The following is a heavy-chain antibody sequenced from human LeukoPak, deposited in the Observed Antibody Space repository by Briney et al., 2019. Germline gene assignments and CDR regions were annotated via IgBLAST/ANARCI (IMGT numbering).Heavy chain of an antibody. CDR3: ASGLGYLFDY. CDR2: TRNKANSYTT. D-gene: IGHD3-16*01. CDR1: GFTFSGHG. V-gene: IGHV3-72*01. Sequence: GGSLRLACAASGFTFSGHGMHWVRQAPGKGLEWVGRTRNKANSYTTEYAASVKGRFTISRDDSKNSLYLQMNSLKTEDTAVYYCASGLGYLFDYWGQGTLVTVSS. J-gene: IGHJ4*02.